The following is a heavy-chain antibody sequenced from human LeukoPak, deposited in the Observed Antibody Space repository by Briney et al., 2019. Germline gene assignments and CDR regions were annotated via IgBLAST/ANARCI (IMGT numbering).Heavy chain of an antibody. D-gene: IGHD4-23*01. CDR1: GFTFSNYA. J-gene: IGHJ4*02. Sequence: TGWSLRLSCAASGFTFSNYAMHWARQAPGKGLEWVAVISYDGSKKDYADSEKGRFTISRDNSKNTLYLQMNSLRAEDTAIYYCARGAHKRDDYGGFFDYWGQGTLVTVSS. V-gene: IGHV3-30*04. CDR3: ARGAHKRDDYGGFFDY. CDR2: ISYDGSKK.